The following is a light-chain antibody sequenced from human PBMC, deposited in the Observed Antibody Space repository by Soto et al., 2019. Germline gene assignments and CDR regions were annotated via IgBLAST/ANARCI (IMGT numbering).Light chain of an antibody. J-gene: IGKJ4*01. CDR3: HQYDRSPLT. CDR2: GAS. CDR1: QIVSSSY. Sequence: EIVLTQSPGTLSLSPGERATLSCRASQIVSSSYLAWYQQKPGQAPRLLIYGASIRATGIPEKFSGSGSGTDFTLTISRLEPEDFSVYYYHQYDRSPLTFGGGTKVEIK. V-gene: IGKV3-20*01.